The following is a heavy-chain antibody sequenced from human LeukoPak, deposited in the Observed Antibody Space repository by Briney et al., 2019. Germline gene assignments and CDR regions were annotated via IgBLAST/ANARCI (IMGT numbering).Heavy chain of an antibody. V-gene: IGHV3-23*01. J-gene: IGHJ4*02. CDR2: ITTSGGDT. CDR1: GFTFSSYA. D-gene: IGHD1-1*01. Sequence: GGPLRLSCAASGFTFSSYAMSWVRQAPGKGLEWISTITTSGGDTYYADSVKGRFTISRDNSKNTLYLQMNSLRAEDTAVYYCATTYSYWGQGTLVTVSS. CDR3: ATTYSY.